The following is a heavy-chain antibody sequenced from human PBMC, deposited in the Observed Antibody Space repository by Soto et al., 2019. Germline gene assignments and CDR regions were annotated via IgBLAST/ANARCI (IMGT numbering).Heavy chain of an antibody. V-gene: IGHV4-59*11. J-gene: IGHJ6*02. CDR1: GGSLSDHY. D-gene: IGHD6-19*01. CDR2: IYYRGST. CDR3: ARMRPTGWHDYYYYGMDV. Sequence: QVQLQESGPGLVKPSETLSLTCSVSGGSLSDHYWTWIRQPPGKGLEWIGCIYYRGSTYYNPSLKSRVNISVDTSKNQFSLRLSSVTAADTAVYYCARMRPTGWHDYYYYGMDVWGQGTTVTVSS.